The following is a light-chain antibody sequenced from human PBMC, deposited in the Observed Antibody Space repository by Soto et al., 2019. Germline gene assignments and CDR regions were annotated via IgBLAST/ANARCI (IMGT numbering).Light chain of an antibody. CDR2: GAS. J-gene: IGKJ5*01. V-gene: IGKV3-20*01. Sequence: EIVLKQSPGTLSLSPGERATLSCRASQSVSSSFLAWYQQKVGQAPRLLIYGASSRATGIPDRFSGSGSGTDFTLTISSLQPEDFATYYCQQANSFPITFGQGTLLEIK. CDR3: QQANSFPIT. CDR1: QSVSSSF.